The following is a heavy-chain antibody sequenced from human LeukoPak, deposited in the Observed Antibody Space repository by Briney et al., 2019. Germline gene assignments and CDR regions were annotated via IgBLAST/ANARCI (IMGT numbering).Heavy chain of an antibody. CDR3: ARVLRDIAAAGSGIFDY. D-gene: IGHD6-13*01. CDR2: ISSSGSTI. J-gene: IGHJ4*02. Sequence: GGSLRLSCAASGFTFSDYYMSWIRQAPGKGLEWVSYISSSGSTIYYADSVKGRFTISRDNAKNSLYLQMNSLRAEDTAVYYCARVLRDIAAAGSGIFDYWGQGTQVTVSS. V-gene: IGHV3-11*01. CDR1: GFTFSDYY.